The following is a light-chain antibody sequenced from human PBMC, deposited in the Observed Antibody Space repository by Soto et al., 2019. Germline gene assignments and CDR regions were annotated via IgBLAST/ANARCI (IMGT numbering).Light chain of an antibody. J-gene: IGLJ2*01. CDR3: QSYDSSLSGSV. CDR2: GNN. CDR1: SSNIGAGND. V-gene: IGLV1-40*01. Sequence: QSVLTQPPSVSGPPGQGATIPSTGGSSNIGAGNDVHCYQQLQGTAPKLPIYGNNNRPSGVPDRFSGSKSGTSASLAITGLQAEDEADYYCQSYDSSLSGSVFGGGTKLTVL.